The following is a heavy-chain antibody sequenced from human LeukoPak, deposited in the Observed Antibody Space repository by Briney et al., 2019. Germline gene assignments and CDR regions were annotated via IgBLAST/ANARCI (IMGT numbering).Heavy chain of an antibody. J-gene: IGHJ6*02. V-gene: IGHV1-8*01. CDR1: GYTFTSYD. CDR3: ASRYCSSTSCLYGMDV. Sequence: ASVKVSCKASGYTFTSYDINWVRQATGQGLEWMGWMNPNSGNTGYAQKFQGRVTMTRNTSISTAYMELSSLRSEDTAVYYCASRYCSSTSCLYGMDVWGQGTTVTVSS. CDR2: MNPNSGNT. D-gene: IGHD2-2*01.